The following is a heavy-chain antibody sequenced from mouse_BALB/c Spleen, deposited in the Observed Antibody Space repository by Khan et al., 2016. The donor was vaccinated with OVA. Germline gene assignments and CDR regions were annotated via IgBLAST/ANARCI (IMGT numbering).Heavy chain of an antibody. CDR1: GYTFTNAG. Sequence: IQLVQSGPELKKPGETVRISCKASGYTFTNAGMQWVQKMPGKGLKWIGWINTHSGVPKYAEDFKGRFAFSLETSASTVYLQITNLKNEDTATYFCERGGAAYYRNDGGAMDYWGQGTSVTVSS. V-gene: IGHV9-4*02. CDR2: INTHSGVP. CDR3: ERGGAAYYRNDGGAMDY. J-gene: IGHJ4*01. D-gene: IGHD2-14*01.